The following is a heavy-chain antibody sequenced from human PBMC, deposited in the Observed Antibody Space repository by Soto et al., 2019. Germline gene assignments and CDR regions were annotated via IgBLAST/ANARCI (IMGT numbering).Heavy chain of an antibody. CDR3: ARPRGRTLTNIDY. V-gene: IGHV5-51*01. CDR2: IFPGDSET. J-gene: IGHJ4*02. CDR1: GYSFTSYW. Sequence: PGESLKISCKGSGYSFTSYWIGWVRQMPGKGLEWMGIIFPGDSETRYSPSFQGQVTISADKSTSTAYLQWSSLKASDTAMYYCARPRGRTLTNIDYWGQGTLVIVSS.